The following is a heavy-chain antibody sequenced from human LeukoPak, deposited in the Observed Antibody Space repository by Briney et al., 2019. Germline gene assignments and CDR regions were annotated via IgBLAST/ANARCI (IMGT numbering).Heavy chain of an antibody. D-gene: IGHD3-16*02. CDR3: ARDLVDYVWGSYLDDDAFDI. J-gene: IGHJ3*02. CDR1: GYTFTGYY. Sequence: ASMKVSCKASGYTFTGYYMHWVRQAPGQGLEWMGWINPNSGGTNYAQKFQGRVTMTRDTSISTAYMELSRLRSDDTAVYYCARDLVDYVWGSYLDDDAFDIWGQGTMVTVSS. CDR2: INPNSGGT. V-gene: IGHV1-2*02.